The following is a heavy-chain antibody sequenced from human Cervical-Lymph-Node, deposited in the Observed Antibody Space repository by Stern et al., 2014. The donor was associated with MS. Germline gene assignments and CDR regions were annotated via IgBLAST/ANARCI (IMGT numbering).Heavy chain of an antibody. D-gene: IGHD3-22*01. J-gene: IGHJ5*02. V-gene: IGHV4-30-4*01. CDR1: GGSIRSDDYY. CDR2: ISYSGNA. CDR3: ARTDILLLDH. Sequence: QVQLVESGPGLVKPSQTLSLTCTVSGGSIRSDDYYWTWIRQPPGKGLEWIGYISYSGNAYYTPSLRGRVTISVDTSKNQFSLKLTSVTAADTAVYFCARTDILLLDHWGQGKLVTVSS.